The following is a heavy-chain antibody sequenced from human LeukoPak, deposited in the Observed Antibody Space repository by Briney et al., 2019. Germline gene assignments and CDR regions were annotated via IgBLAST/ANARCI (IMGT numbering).Heavy chain of an antibody. CDR2: IRYDGSNK. V-gene: IGHV3-30*02. CDR3: AKDLTGATPAY. J-gene: IGHJ4*02. D-gene: IGHD1-26*01. CDR1: GFTFSSYG. Sequence: GGSLRLSCAASGFTFSSYGMHWVRQAPGKGLEWVAFIRYDGSNKYYADSVKGRFTISRDNSKNTLYLQVNSLRAEDTAVYYCAKDLTGATPAYWGQGTLVTVSS.